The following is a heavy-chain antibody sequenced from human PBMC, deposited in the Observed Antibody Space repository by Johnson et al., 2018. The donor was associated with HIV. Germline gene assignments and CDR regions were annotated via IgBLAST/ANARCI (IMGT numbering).Heavy chain of an antibody. CDR2: IGTAGDT. D-gene: IGHD1-26*01. CDR3: ARGSGSYGDAFDI. J-gene: IGHJ3*02. Sequence: VQLVESGGGVVQPGGSLRLSCAASGFTFSSYDMHWVRQATGKGLEWVSAIGTAGDTYYPGSVKGRFTISRENAKNSLYLQMNSLRAGDTAVYYCARGSGSYGDAFDIWGQGTMVTVSS. CDR1: GFTFSSYD. V-gene: IGHV3-13*01.